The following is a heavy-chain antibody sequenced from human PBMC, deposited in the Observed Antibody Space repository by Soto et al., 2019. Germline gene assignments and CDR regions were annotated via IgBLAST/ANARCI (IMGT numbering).Heavy chain of an antibody. V-gene: IGHV4-34*01. CDR1: GGSFSGYY. CDR2: INHSGST. J-gene: IGHJ6*03. Sequence: SETLSLTCAVYGGSFSGYYWSWIRQPPGKGLEWIGEINHSGSTNYNPSLKSRVTISVDTSKNQFSLKLSSVTAADTAVYYCARGLKLRLGRYYYYYMDVWGTGTTVTVSS. D-gene: IGHD5-12*01. CDR3: ARGLKLRLGRYYYYYMDV.